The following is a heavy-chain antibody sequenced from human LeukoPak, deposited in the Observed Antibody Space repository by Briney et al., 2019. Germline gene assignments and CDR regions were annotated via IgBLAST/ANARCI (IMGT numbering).Heavy chain of an antibody. Sequence: GGSLRLSCAASGFTVSSYSMHWVRQAPGKGLEWVAVISYDGGDKYYADSVKGRFTISRDNSKNTLYLQMDSLGAEDTAVYFCAKDDRIFWKAFDIWGQGTMVTVSS. CDR2: ISYDGGDK. CDR1: GFTVSSYS. J-gene: IGHJ3*02. D-gene: IGHD1-1*01. CDR3: AKDDRIFWKAFDI. V-gene: IGHV3-30*04.